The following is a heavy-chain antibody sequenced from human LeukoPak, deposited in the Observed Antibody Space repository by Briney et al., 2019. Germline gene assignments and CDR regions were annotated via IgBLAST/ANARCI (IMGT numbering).Heavy chain of an antibody. CDR3: YTDIVTVPAPDY. Sequence: GGSLRPSCTASGFSFNTYGMHWVRQPPGKGLEWVAFITYDRGDKYYADSVKGRFTISRDSSKTTLYLQMNSLRAEDTAVYYCYTDIVTVPAPDYWGQGALVTVSS. CDR1: GFSFNTYG. CDR2: ITYDRGDK. V-gene: IGHV3-30*02. J-gene: IGHJ4*02. D-gene: IGHD2-2*01.